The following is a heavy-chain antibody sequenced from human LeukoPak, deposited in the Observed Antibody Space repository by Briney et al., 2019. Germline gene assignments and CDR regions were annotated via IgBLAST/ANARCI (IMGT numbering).Heavy chain of an antibody. CDR3: ARFSLGYDAFDI. V-gene: IGHV4-34*01. D-gene: IGHD3-22*01. J-gene: IGHJ3*02. CDR1: GGSFSGYY. CDR2: INHSGST. Sequence: PSETLSLTCAVYGGSFSGYYWTCIRQPPGRGLEWIGEINHSGSTTYNPSLKSRVPISVDTSKNQFSLKLSSVTAADTAVYYCARFSLGYDAFDIWGQGTMVTVSS.